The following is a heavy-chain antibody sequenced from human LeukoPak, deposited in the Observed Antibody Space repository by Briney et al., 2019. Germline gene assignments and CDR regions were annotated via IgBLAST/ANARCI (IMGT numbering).Heavy chain of an antibody. D-gene: IGHD6-25*01. Sequence: SETLSLTCTVSGGSISSYYWSWLRQPPGKGREWIGYIYYSGSTNYNPSLKSRVPISVDTSKNQFSLKLSSVTAADTAVYYCARGKAAVDYWGQGTLVSVSS. CDR1: GGSISSYY. V-gene: IGHV4-59*01. J-gene: IGHJ4*02. CDR3: ARGKAAVDY. CDR2: IYYSGST.